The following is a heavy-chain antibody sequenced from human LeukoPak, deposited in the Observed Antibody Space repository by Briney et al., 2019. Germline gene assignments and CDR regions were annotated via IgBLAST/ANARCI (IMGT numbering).Heavy chain of an antibody. CDR2: ISSSSSYI. Sequence: GGSLRLSCAASGFTFSSYSMNWVRQAPGKGLEWVSSISSSSSYIYYADSVKGRFTISRDNAKNSLYLQMNSLRAEDTAVYYCARVRGVVVPAAMGVDYYYYMDVWGKGTTVTVSS. CDR1: GFTFSSYS. D-gene: IGHD2-2*01. V-gene: IGHV3-21*01. J-gene: IGHJ6*03. CDR3: ARVRGVVVPAAMGVDYYYYMDV.